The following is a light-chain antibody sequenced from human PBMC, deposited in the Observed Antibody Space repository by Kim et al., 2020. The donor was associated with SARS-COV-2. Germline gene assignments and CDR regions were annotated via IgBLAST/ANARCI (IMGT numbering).Light chain of an antibody. V-gene: IGKV1-17*03. CDR3: LQHSTYPLT. Sequence: ASVGGTVTITCRASQGINIYLAWFQQRPGDVPKRLIYAASNLQSGVPSRFSGSGSGTEFTLTISSLQPEDFATYYCLQHSTYPLTFGGGTKVDIK. J-gene: IGKJ4*01. CDR1: QGINIY. CDR2: AAS.